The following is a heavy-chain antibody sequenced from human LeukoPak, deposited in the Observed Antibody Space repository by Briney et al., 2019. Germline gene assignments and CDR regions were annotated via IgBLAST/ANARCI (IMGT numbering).Heavy chain of an antibody. J-gene: IGHJ4*02. Sequence: ASVKVSCKASGGTFSSYAISWVRQAPGQGLEWMGRIIPILGIANYAQKFQGRVTITADKSTSTAYMELSSLRSEDTAVYYCARSWGAIQLWFDYWGQGTLVTVSS. CDR2: IIPILGIA. V-gene: IGHV1-69*04. D-gene: IGHD5-18*01. CDR1: GGTFSSYA. CDR3: ARSWGAIQLWFDY.